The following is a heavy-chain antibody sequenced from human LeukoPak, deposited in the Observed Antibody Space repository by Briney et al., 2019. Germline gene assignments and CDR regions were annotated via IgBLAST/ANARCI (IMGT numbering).Heavy chain of an antibody. CDR1: GYTFTSYD. V-gene: IGHV1-8*01. CDR2: MNPNSGNT. Sequence: GASVKVSCKASGYTFTSYDINWVRQATGQGLEWMGWMNPNSGNTGYAQKFQGRVTMTRNTSISTAYMELSSLRSEDTAVYYCARIGEGWGYSYGRRPTDAFDIWGQGTMVTVSS. D-gene: IGHD5-18*01. CDR3: ARIGEGWGYSYGRRPTDAFDI. J-gene: IGHJ3*02.